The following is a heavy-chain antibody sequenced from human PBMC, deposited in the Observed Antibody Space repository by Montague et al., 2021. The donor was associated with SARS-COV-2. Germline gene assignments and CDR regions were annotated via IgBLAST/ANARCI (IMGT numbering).Heavy chain of an antibody. Sequence: SETLSLTCAVYDGSFSDYSWTWIRQPPGKGLEWIGEINHRGSTNYNPSLKSRVTISVDTSKNQFSLKLTSVTAADTAVYYCARGRQDINMVVVVGTGGAYYFDFGGQGTLVAVSS. CDR3: ARGRQDINMVVVVGTGGAYYFDF. J-gene: IGHJ4*02. CDR2: INHRGST. CDR1: DGSFSDYS. D-gene: IGHD3-22*01. V-gene: IGHV4-34*01.